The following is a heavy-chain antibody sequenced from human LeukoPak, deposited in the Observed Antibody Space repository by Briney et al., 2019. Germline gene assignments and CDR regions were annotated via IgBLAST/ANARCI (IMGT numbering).Heavy chain of an antibody. CDR1: GITFSSYA. CDR2: ISGSGGST. J-gene: IGHJ4*02. D-gene: IGHD3-10*01. CDR3: AKGGGSITMVRGVIYY. Sequence: PGGSLRLSCAASGITFSSYAMSWVRQAPGKGLEWVSAISGSGGSTYYADSVKGRFTISRDNSKNTLYLQMNSLRAEDTAVYYCAKGGGSITMVRGVIYYWGQGTLVTVSS. V-gene: IGHV3-23*01.